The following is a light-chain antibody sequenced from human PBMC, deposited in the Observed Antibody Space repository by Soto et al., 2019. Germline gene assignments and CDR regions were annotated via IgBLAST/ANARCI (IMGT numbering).Light chain of an antibody. J-gene: IGLJ1*01. CDR1: RTDVDGYDY. Sequence: QSVLTQPASVSGSPGQSIAISCTGVRTDVDGYDYVSWYQQHPGQAPQLIIYDVYKRPSGVSHRFSGSKSGDTASLTISGLQAEDEADYYCTSYTSSTPFYVFGTGTKVPVL. CDR3: TSYTSSTPFYV. V-gene: IGLV2-14*03. CDR2: DVY.